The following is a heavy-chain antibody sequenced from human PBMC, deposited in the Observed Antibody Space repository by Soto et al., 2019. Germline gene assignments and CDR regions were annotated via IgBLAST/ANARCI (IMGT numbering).Heavy chain of an antibody. V-gene: IGHV3-11*01. D-gene: IGHD6-6*01. Sequence: QVHLVESGGGLVKPGGSLRLSCVASEFTFSDHYMSWIRQAPGRGLEWLSDISGRGTTILYADSVKGRFTISRDNAKNLMFLEMNSLRAEDTAGYYCARGVHADSWGQGTLVIVS. CDR2: ISGRGTTI. J-gene: IGHJ4*02. CDR3: ARGVHADS. CDR1: EFTFSDHY.